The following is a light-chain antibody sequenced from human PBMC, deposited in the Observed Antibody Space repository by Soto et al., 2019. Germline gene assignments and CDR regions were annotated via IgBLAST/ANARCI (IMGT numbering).Light chain of an antibody. CDR3: SSFTGIQTLV. CDR2: DVS. Sequence: QSALTQPASVSGSPGQSITISCTGTSSDVGGFNYVSWYQQHPGKTPKLLIYDVSDRPSGVSNRFSGSKSGNTASLTISGLQAEDEADYYCSSFTGIQTLVFGAGTKRSVL. CDR1: SSDVGGFNY. V-gene: IGLV2-14*03. J-gene: IGLJ2*01.